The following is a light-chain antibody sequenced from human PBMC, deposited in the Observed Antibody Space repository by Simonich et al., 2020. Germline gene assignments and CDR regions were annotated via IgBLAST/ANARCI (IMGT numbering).Light chain of an antibody. J-gene: IGLJ2*01. CDR1: PGAVTSGYY. CDR2: SNS. V-gene: IGLV7-43*01. Sequence: QTVVTQEPSLTVSPGGTVTFTCASSPGAVTSGYYPNWFQQKPGQAPRAMINSNSNKPFRTPARFSGSLLGGKTALTLSGVQPEDEAEYYCLLYYGGAVVFGGGTKLTVL. CDR3: LLYYGGAVV.